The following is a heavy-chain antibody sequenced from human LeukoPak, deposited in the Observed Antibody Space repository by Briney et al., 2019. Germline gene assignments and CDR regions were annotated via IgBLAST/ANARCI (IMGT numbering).Heavy chain of an antibody. D-gene: IGHD2-21*02. J-gene: IGHJ5*02. CDR3: ARGLTSHPENWFDP. CDR2: IYYNGVT. Sequence: SEILSLTCTVSSGSISSYYWSWIRQPPGKGLEWIGYIYYNGVTNYNPSLKSRVTISVDTSKNQFSLKLSSVTAADTAVYYCARGLTSHPENWFDPWGQGTLVTVSS. CDR1: SGSISSYY. V-gene: IGHV4-59*01.